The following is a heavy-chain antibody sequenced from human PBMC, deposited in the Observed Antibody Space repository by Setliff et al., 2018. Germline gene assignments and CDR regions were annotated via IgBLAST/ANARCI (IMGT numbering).Heavy chain of an antibody. D-gene: IGHD3-22*01. CDR1: GYTFTGYY. Sequence: ASVKVSCKASGYTFTGYYMHWVRQAPGQGLEWMGIIDPSGDYTNYGQKFQGRVTMTRDTSTSTVYMELSSLRSEDTAVYYCAREGPSMVTAPGRSGYVDWGQGTLVTVSS. V-gene: IGHV1-46*03. CDR3: AREGPSMVTAPGRSGYVD. J-gene: IGHJ4*02. CDR2: IDPSGDYT.